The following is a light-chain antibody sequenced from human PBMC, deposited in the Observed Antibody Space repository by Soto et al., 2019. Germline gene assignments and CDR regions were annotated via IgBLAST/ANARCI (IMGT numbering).Light chain of an antibody. V-gene: IGKV3-15*01. CDR3: QQYNVWPLT. Sequence: IVMTRSPATLSVSPGERVSLSCRASQSVSSNLAWYQQKPDQTPKLLIYVASTRATGIPARFSGSGSGTEFTLTISSLQSEDFAVYYCQQYNVWPLTFGGGTKVEFK. CDR1: QSVSSN. CDR2: VAS. J-gene: IGKJ4*01.